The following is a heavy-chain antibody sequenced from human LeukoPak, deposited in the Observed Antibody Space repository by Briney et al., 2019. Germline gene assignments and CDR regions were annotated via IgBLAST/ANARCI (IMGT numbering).Heavy chain of an antibody. CDR2: IKQDGSDK. CDR1: GFSFSSYW. D-gene: IGHD5-24*01. J-gene: IGHJ4*02. V-gene: IGHV3-7*03. Sequence: PGGSLRLSCAASGFSFSSYWMSWVRQAPGKGLEWVANIKQDGSDKYYLTSVRGRFTISRDNAKNSLFLQMNSLRVEDTAVYYCAKEGRSLQTYWGQGTLVTVSS. CDR3: AKEGRSLQTY.